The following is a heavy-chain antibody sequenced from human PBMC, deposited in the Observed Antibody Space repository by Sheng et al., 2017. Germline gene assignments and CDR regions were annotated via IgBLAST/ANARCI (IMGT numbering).Heavy chain of an antibody. J-gene: IGHJ4*02. CDR2: ISSSGSSI. D-gene: IGHD5-12*01. CDR1: GFTFSDYY. V-gene: IGHV3-11*04. CDR3: SERAGTGYSTTRYDS. Sequence: QVQLVESGGGLVKPGGSLRLSCAASGFTFSDYYMSWIRQAPGKGLEWLSYISSSGSSIYYADSVKGRFTISRDNANNSLYLQMNSLRAEDTTVYYCSERAGTGYSTTRYDSWGQGTRGHRLL.